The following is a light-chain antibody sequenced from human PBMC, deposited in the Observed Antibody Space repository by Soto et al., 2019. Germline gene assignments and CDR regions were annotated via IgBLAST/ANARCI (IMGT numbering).Light chain of an antibody. CDR2: DAS. CDR1: QSINRH. J-gene: IGKJ5*01. CDR3: QQRSNWPIT. Sequence: EIVLTQSPATLSLSPGERATLSCRASQSINRHLAWYRQKPGQAPRLLIYDASNRATGIPARFSGSGSGTDFTLTISSLEPEDFGVYYCQQRSNWPITFGQGTRLRL. V-gene: IGKV3-11*01.